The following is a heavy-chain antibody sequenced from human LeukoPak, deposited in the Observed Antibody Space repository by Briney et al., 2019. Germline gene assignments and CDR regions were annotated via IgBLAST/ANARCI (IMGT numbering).Heavy chain of an antibody. CDR1: GITFSSYG. J-gene: IGHJ4*02. V-gene: IGHV3-21*01. CDR3: ARGNNRREDY. D-gene: IGHD1-14*01. CDR2: ITSSSSYI. Sequence: GGSLRLSCAASGITFSSYGMSWVRQVPGKGLEWVSSITSSSSYIYYADSVKGRFTISRDNANNSLYLQLNSLRAEDMGVYYCARGNNRREDYWGQGTLVTVSS.